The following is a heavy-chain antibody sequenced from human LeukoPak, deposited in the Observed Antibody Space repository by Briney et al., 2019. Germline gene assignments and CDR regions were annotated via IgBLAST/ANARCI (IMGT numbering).Heavy chain of an antibody. CDR1: GYTLTELS. Sequence: APVKVSCKVSGYTLTELSMHWVRQAPGKGLEWMGGFDPEDGETIYAQKFQGRVTMTEDTSTDTAYMELSSLRSEDTAVYYCATHPMPQYSSGWYWFDPWGQGTLVTVSS. CDR3: ATHPMPQYSSGWYWFDP. CDR2: FDPEDGET. V-gene: IGHV1-24*01. D-gene: IGHD6-19*01. J-gene: IGHJ5*02.